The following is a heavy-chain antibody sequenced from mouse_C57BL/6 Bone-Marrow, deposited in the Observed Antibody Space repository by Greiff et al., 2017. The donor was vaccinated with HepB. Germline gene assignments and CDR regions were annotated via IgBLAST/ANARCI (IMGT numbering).Heavy chain of an antibody. V-gene: IGHV1-4*01. CDR2: INPSSGYT. J-gene: IGHJ4*01. CDR3: ARGGFRGYAMDY. CDR1: GYTFASYT. Sequence: QVQLQQSGAELARPGASVKMSCKASGYTFASYTMHWVKQRPGQGLEWIGYINPSSGYTKYNQKFKDKATLTADKSSSTAYMQLSSLTSEDSAVYYYARGGFRGYAMDYWGQGTSVTVSS.